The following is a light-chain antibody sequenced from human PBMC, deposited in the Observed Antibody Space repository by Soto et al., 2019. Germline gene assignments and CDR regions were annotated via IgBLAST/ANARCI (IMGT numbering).Light chain of an antibody. J-gene: IGKJ5*01. CDR2: DAS. CDR3: QQSYSTPIT. V-gene: IGKV1-33*01. Sequence: DTQMTQSPSSLSTSVGDRVTITFQARQDISNHLNWYQQKPGKAPELLMFDASNLEPGVPSRFSGSGSGTDFTLTISSLQSEDFATYYCQQSYSTPITLGRGTRLEIK. CDR1: QDISNH.